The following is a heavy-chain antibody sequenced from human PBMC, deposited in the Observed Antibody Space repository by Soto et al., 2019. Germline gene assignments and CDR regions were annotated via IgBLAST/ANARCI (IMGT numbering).Heavy chain of an antibody. CDR3: ARHRPGVLYYGMDV. CDR1: GGSISSSSYY. Sequence: QLQLQESGPGLVKPSETLSLTCTVSGGSISSSSYYWGWIRQPPGKGLEWIGSIYYSGSTYYNPSLKSRVTISVDTSNNQFSLKLSSVTAADTAVYYCARHRPGVLYYGMDVWGQGTTVTVSS. V-gene: IGHV4-39*01. J-gene: IGHJ6*02. D-gene: IGHD3-10*01. CDR2: IYYSGST.